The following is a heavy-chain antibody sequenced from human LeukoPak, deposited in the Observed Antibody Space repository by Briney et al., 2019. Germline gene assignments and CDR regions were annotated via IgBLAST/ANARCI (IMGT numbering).Heavy chain of an antibody. CDR1: GGSISSYY. D-gene: IGHD1-26*01. J-gene: IGHJ4*02. CDR2: IYYSGST. Sequence: SETLSLTCTVSGGSISSYYWSRIRQPPGKGLEWIGYIYYSGSTNYNPSLKSRVTISVDTSKNQFSLKLSSVTAADTAVYYCARHQGSYGDFDYWGQGTLVTVSS. CDR3: ARHQGSYGDFDY. V-gene: IGHV4-59*08.